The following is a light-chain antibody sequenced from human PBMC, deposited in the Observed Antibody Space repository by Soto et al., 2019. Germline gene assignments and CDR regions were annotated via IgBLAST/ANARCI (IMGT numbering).Light chain of an antibody. CDR1: GSNVGGYNF. J-gene: IGLJ2*01. V-gene: IGLV2-14*03. Sequence: QSALTQPASVSGSHGQSITISCTGTGSNVGGYNFVSWFQHHPGKAPKLIIFDVSSRPSGVSDRFSGSKSGNTASLTISGLQAEDEADYYCSSYTPRSTYLFGGGTKLTVL. CDR2: DVS. CDR3: SSYTPRSTYL.